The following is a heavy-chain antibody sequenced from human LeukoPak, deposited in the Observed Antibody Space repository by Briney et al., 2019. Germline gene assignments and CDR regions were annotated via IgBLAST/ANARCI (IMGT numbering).Heavy chain of an antibody. Sequence: GASVKVSCKVSGYTFTGYYMHWVRQAPGQGLEWMGWISAYNGNTNYAQKLQGRVTMTTDTSTSTAYMELRSLRSDDTAVYYCARVGYSSSWVDYWGQGTLVTVSS. CDR1: GYTFTGYY. CDR2: ISAYNGNT. V-gene: IGHV1-18*04. D-gene: IGHD6-13*01. CDR3: ARVGYSSSWVDY. J-gene: IGHJ4*02.